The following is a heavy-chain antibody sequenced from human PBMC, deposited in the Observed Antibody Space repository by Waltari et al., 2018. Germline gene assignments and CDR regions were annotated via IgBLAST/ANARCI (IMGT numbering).Heavy chain of an antibody. CDR1: GFTFGSNW. Sequence: EVQLVESGGGLVQPGGSLRLSCAASGFTFGSNWMHWVRQVPGKGLVWVARTNEVGSITSHADSVKGRFTISRDNAKNTLYLQMNSLRVEDTAVYYCVRDLAGVGGHWGQGTQVTVSS. V-gene: IGHV3-74*01. D-gene: IGHD3-16*01. CDR3: VRDLAGVGGH. CDR2: TNEVGSIT. J-gene: IGHJ4*02.